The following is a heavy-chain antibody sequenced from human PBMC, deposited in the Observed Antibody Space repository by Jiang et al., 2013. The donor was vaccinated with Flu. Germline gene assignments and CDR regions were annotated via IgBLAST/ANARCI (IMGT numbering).Heavy chain of an antibody. D-gene: IGHD2-15*01. Sequence: VQLVESGGGVVQPGSSLRLSCAASGFIFRNYAMHWVRQAPGEGLEWLAFMSYDGRNKNFADSVKGRLTISRDNSKNVFYLQINSLRTEDMAVYYCARGAGYFNSSETIDSWGQGTLVTVSS. CDR2: MSYDGRNK. CDR3: ARGAGYFNSSETIDS. J-gene: IGHJ4*02. V-gene: IGHV3-30*04. CDR1: GFIFRNYA.